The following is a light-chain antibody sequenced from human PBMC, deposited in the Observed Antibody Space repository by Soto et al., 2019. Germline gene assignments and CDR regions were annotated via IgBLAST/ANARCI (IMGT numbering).Light chain of an antibody. CDR2: SNN. J-gene: IGLJ1*01. Sequence: QSVLTQPPSASGTPGQRVTISCSGGSSNIGSNSVSWYQQLPGTAPKLLIYSNNQRPSGVPDRFSGSKSGTSASLAISGLQSGDEADYYCAAWDDRLNGYVFGTGTKVTVL. CDR1: SSNIGSNS. CDR3: AAWDDRLNGYV. V-gene: IGLV1-44*01.